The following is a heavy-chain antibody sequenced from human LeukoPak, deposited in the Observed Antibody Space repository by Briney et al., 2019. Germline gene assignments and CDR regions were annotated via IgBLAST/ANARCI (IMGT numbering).Heavy chain of an antibody. Sequence: SETLSLTCAVYGASFSDSYWSWIRQSPEKGLEWIGEINNSGSTSYNPSHNSRVIMSVDRSKNQFSLRLTSVTAADTAVYYCARGRYGPRLGNWGKGTLVTVSS. CDR2: INNSGST. CDR3: ARGRYGPRLGN. CDR1: GASFSDSY. V-gene: IGHV4-34*01. J-gene: IGHJ4*02. D-gene: IGHD3-16*01.